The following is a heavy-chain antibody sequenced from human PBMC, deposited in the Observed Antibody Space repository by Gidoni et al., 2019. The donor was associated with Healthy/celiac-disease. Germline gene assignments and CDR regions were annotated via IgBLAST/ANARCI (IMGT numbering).Heavy chain of an antibody. D-gene: IGHD3-16*01. CDR1: GYTFTSYG. CDR3: ARDREITFGGANNYFDY. J-gene: IGHJ4*02. V-gene: IGHV1-18*01. CDR2: ISAYNGNT. Sequence: QVQLVQSGAEVKNPGASVKVSCKASGYTFTSYGISWVRQAPGQGLEWMGWISAYNGNTNYAQKLQGRVTMTTDTSTSTAYMELRSMRSDDTAVYYCARDREITFGGANNYFDYWGQGTLVTVSS.